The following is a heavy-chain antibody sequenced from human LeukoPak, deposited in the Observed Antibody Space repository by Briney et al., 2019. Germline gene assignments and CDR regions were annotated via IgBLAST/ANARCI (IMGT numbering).Heavy chain of an antibody. Sequence: PGRSLRLPCAASGFTFSSYGMHWVRQAPGKGLEWVAVIWYDGSNKYYADSVKGRFTISRDNSKNTLYLQMNSLRAEDTAVYYCASPGGDYVGVDYYGMDVWGKGTTVTVSS. CDR1: GFTFSSYG. V-gene: IGHV3-33*01. CDR3: ASPGGDYVGVDYYGMDV. CDR2: IWYDGSNK. D-gene: IGHD4-17*01. J-gene: IGHJ6*04.